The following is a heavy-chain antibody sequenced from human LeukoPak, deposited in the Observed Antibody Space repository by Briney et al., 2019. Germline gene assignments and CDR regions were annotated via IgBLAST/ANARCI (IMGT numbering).Heavy chain of an antibody. V-gene: IGHV1-18*01. J-gene: IGHJ4*02. CDR3: ARVPIPPYSSSWYQPFDY. CDR2: ISAYNGNT. CDR1: GYTFTSYG. Sequence: GASVKVSCKASGYTFTSYGISWVRQAPGQGLEWMGWISAYNGNTNYAQKLQGRVTMTTDTSTSTAYMELRSLRSDDSAVYFCARVPIPPYSSSWYQPFDYWGQGTLVTVSS. D-gene: IGHD6-13*01.